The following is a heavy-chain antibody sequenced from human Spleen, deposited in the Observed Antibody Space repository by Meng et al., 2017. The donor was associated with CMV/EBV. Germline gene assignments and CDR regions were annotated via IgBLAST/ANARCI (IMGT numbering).Heavy chain of an antibody. CDR3: ARTQDCSSTSCYTGFDP. CDR1: GGSISSGDYY. V-gene: IGHV4-30-4*08. CDR2: IYYSGRT. J-gene: IGHJ5*02. D-gene: IGHD2-2*01. Sequence: SETLSLTCTVSGGSISSGDYYWSWIRQPPGKGLEWIGFIYYSGRTYYNPSLKSRVTISVDTSKNQFSLRLSSVTAADTAVYYCARTQDCSSTSCYTGFDPWGQGTLVTAPQ.